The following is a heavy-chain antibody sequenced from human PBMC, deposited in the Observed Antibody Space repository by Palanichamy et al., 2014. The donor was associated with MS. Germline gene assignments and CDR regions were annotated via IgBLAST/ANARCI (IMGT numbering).Heavy chain of an antibody. V-gene: IGHV2-26*01. CDR1: GSSLTSGMVG. D-gene: IGHD1-14*01. CDR3: ARIFRQAYDFDY. Sequence: QVTLKESGPVLVEPTETLTLTCTVSGSSLTSGMVGVSWTRQPPGQALEWLAHIFSNDEKSYNTSLKSRLTVSEDTSKSQVVLTLTNMDPVDTATYYCARIFRQAYDFDYWGQGTLVTVSS. CDR2: IFSNDEK. J-gene: IGHJ4*02.